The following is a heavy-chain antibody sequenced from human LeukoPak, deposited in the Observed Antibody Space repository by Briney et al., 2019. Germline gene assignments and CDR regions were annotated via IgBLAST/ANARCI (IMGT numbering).Heavy chain of an antibody. V-gene: IGHV1-8*01. Sequence: GSSVKVSCKASGVTFSDYALNWVRQASGQGLEWMGWMSPKSANTGYAQKFRGRVTITRDTSISTAYMELSSLTSEDTAVYYCARTPPRGLIDYWGQGTLVTVSS. CDR1: GVTFSDYA. CDR2: MSPKSANT. CDR3: ARTPPRGLIDY. D-gene: IGHD3-16*01. J-gene: IGHJ4*02.